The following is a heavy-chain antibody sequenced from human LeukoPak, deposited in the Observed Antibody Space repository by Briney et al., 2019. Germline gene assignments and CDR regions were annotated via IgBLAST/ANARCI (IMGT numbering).Heavy chain of an antibody. CDR2: ISSSGGST. Sequence: GESLRLSCAASGFTFSSYAMSWVRQAPGKGLEWVSGISSSGGSTYYADSVKGRFTISRDNSKNTLFLQMNSLRAEDTAVYYCAKSGSGWYYGASDIWGQGTMVTISS. CDR1: GFTFSSYA. CDR3: AKSGSGWYYGASDI. D-gene: IGHD6-19*01. J-gene: IGHJ3*02. V-gene: IGHV3-23*01.